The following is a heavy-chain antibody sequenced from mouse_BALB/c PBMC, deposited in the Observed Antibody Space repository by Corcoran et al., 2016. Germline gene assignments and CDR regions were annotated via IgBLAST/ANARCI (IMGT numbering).Heavy chain of an antibody. D-gene: IGHD1-1*01. CDR3: ATTVVDY. V-gene: IGHV1-77*01. Sequence: QVQLQQSGAELARPGASVKLSCKASGYTFPDYYINWVKQRTGQGLEWIGEIYPGSGNTYYNEKFKGKATLTADKSSSTAYMQLSSLTSEDSAVYFCATTVVDYWGQGTTLTVSS. J-gene: IGHJ2*01. CDR1: GYTFPDYY. CDR2: IYPGSGNT.